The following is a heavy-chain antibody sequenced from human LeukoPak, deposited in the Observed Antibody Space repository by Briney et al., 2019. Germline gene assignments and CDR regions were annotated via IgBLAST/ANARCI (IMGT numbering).Heavy chain of an antibody. Sequence: GASLQISCKGSGYSFTSYWIGWVRQMPGKGLEWMGIIYPGDSDTRYSPSFQGQVTISADKSISTAYLQWSSLKASDTAMYYCARSGLDYYDSSGYYYWGQGTLVTVSS. D-gene: IGHD3-22*01. V-gene: IGHV5-51*01. CDR3: ARSGLDYYDSSGYYY. CDR2: IYPGDSDT. CDR1: GYSFTSYW. J-gene: IGHJ4*02.